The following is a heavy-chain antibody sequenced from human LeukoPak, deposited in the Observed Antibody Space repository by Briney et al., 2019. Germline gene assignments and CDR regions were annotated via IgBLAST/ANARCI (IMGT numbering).Heavy chain of an antibody. D-gene: IGHD3-22*01. CDR1: GFTFSSYW. V-gene: IGHV3-7*01. Sequence: GGSLRLSCAASGFTFSSYWMSWVRQAPGKGLEWVANIKQDGSEKYYVDSVKGRFTISRDNAKNSLYLQMNSLRAEDTAVYYCARTDYDSSGYYYSIFQHWGQGTLVTVSS. CDR2: IKQDGSEK. CDR3: ARTDYDSSGYYYSIFQH. J-gene: IGHJ1*01.